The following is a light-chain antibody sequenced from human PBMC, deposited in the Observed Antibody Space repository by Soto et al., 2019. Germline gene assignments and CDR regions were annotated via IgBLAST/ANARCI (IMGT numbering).Light chain of an antibody. CDR1: SSDVGAYNY. CDR3: CSYTTSNTFV. Sequence: QSALTQPASVSGSLGKSITISCSGTSSDVGAYNYVSWYQQYPGKAPKLMIYHVTDRPSGVSNRFSGSKSGNTASLTISGLQAEDEAEYYCCSYTTSNTFVFGTGTKVTVL. J-gene: IGLJ1*01. V-gene: IGLV2-14*01. CDR2: HVT.